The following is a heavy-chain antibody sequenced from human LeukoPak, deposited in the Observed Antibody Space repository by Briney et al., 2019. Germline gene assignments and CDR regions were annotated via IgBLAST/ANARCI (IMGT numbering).Heavy chain of an antibody. D-gene: IGHD3-10*01. V-gene: IGHV4-39*07. J-gene: IGHJ5*02. Sequence: SETLSLTCTVSGDSISSSNCYWGWIRQPPGKGLEWIGSVYFSGGTYYNASLKSRVTISVDTSKNQFSLKLSSVTAADTAVYYCAREEFNWFDPWGQGTLVTVSS. CDR3: AREEFNWFDP. CDR1: GDSISSSNCY. CDR2: VYFSGGT.